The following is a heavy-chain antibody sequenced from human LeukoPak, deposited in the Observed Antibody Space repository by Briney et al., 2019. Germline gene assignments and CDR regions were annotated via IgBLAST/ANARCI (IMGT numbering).Heavy chain of an antibody. J-gene: IGHJ3*02. CDR2: IYHSGST. CDR1: GGSISSGGYY. Sequence: SETLSLTCTVSGGSISSGGYYWSWIRQPPGKGLEWIGYIYHSGSTYYNPSLKSRVTISVDRSKNQFSLKLSSVTAADTAVYYCARGLAAAKDAFDIWGQGTMVTVSS. CDR3: ARGLAAAKDAFDI. V-gene: IGHV4-30-2*01. D-gene: IGHD2-15*01.